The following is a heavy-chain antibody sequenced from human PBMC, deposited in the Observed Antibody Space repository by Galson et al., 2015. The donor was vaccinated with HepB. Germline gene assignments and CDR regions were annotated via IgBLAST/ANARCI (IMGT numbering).Heavy chain of an antibody. CDR1: GGSISSSNW. CDR2: IYHSGST. Sequence: ETLSLTCAVSGGSISSSNWWSWVRQPPGKGLEWIGEIYHSGSTNYNPSLKSRVTISVDKSKNQFSLKLSSVTAADTAVYYCARIGLLRARGYSYLYYFDYWGQGTLVTVSS. V-gene: IGHV4-4*02. CDR3: ARIGLLRARGYSYLYYFDY. J-gene: IGHJ4*02. D-gene: IGHD5-18*01.